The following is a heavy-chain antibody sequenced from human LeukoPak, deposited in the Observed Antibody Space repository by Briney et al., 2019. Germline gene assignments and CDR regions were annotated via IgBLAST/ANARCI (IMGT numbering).Heavy chain of an antibody. V-gene: IGHV3-48*03. Sequence: GGSLRLSCAASGFTFSSYEMNWVRQAPGEGLEWVSYISSSGSTIYYADSVKGRFTISRDNAKNSLYLQMNSLRAEDTAVYYCVRVSGGTYMQGYFDYWGQGTLVTVSS. J-gene: IGHJ4*02. CDR2: ISSSGSTI. D-gene: IGHD1-26*01. CDR1: GFTFSSYE. CDR3: VRVSGGTYMQGYFDY.